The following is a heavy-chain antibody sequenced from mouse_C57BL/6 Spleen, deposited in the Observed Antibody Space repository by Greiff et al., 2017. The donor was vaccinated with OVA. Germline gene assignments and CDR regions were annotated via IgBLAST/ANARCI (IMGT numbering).Heavy chain of an antibody. CDR2: IYPGDGDT. CDR1: GYAFSSSW. D-gene: IGHD3-2*02. Sequence: QVQLQQSGPELVKPGPSVKISCKASGYAFSSSWMNWVKQRPGKGLEWIGRIYPGDGDTNYNGKFKGKATLTADKSSSTAYMQLSSLTSEDSAVYFCVTAQATAWFAYWGQGTLVTVSA. J-gene: IGHJ3*01. CDR3: VTAQATAWFAY. V-gene: IGHV1-82*01.